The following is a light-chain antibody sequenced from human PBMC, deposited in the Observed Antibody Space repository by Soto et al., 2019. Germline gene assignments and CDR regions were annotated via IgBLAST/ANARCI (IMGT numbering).Light chain of an antibody. Sequence: TISCRASQYINTRLAWYQHRPGQAPRLLIYGVSTGATGIPDRFSGSGSGTDFTLTISRLEPEDFAVYFCQVYGSSSKTFGQGTKVDIK. CDR1: QYINTR. CDR2: GVS. J-gene: IGKJ1*01. CDR3: QVYGSSSKT. V-gene: IGKV3-20*01.